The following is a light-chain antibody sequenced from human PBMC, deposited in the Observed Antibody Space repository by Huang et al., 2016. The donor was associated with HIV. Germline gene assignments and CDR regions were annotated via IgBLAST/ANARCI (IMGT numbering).Light chain of an antibody. V-gene: IGKV3-11*01. Sequence: EIVLTQSPSTLSLSPGERATLSCRASQRISTSLAWYQHRPGQSPRLLISDASKRAVCVPTRFSGRGAGTDFTLTISSLEPEDFAVYFCQQRSEWLTFGGGTRVDI. CDR3: QQRSEWLT. J-gene: IGKJ4*01. CDR2: DAS. CDR1: QRISTS.